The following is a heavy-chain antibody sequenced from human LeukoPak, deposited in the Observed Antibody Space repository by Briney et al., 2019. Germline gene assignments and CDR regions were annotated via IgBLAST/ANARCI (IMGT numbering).Heavy chain of an antibody. CDR3: ARAKRNGFDI. CDR1: GFTSSNYS. Sequence: GGSLRLSCAASGFTSSNYSMNWVRQAPGKGLEWVSYISRSSSTIYYADSVKGRFTISRDNAKNSLYLQMNSLRAEDTAVYYCARAKRNGFDIWGQGTMVTVSS. V-gene: IGHV3-48*01. J-gene: IGHJ3*02. CDR2: ISRSSSTI.